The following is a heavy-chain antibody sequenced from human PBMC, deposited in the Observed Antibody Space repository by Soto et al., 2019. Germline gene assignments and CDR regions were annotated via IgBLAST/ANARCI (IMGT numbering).Heavy chain of an antibody. CDR3: AGEDLLGYCTNGVCDNNWFDP. J-gene: IGHJ5*02. V-gene: IGHV1-69*02. CDR1: GGTFSSYT. CDR2: IIPILGIA. D-gene: IGHD2-8*01. Sequence: ASVKVSCKASGGTFSSYTISWVRQAPGQGLEWMGRIIPILGIANYAQKFQGRVTITADKSTSTAYMELSSLRSEDTAVYYCAGEDLLGYCTNGVCDNNWFDPWGQGTLVTVSS.